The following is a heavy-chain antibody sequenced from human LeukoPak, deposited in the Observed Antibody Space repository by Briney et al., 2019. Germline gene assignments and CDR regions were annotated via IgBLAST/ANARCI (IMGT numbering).Heavy chain of an antibody. CDR1: GNYR. CDR3: VSFYETY. CDR2: LNSDGSWT. J-gene: IGHJ4*02. V-gene: IGHV3-74*01. D-gene: IGHD2/OR15-2a*01. Sequence: PGGSLRLSCAVSGNYRMHWVRQAPWKGLVWVSHLNSDGSWTSYADSVKGRFTISKDNAKNTVYLQMNSLRAEDTAVYYCVSFYETYWGRGTLVTVSS.